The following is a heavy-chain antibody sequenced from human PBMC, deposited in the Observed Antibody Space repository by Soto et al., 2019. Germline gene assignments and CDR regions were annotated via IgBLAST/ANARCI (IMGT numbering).Heavy chain of an antibody. CDR1: GFTFSDYA. CDR2: VSHDGRNT. V-gene: IGHV3-30*18. Sequence: VQLVESGGGVVQPGRSLRLSCAASGFTFSDYAMHWVRQAPGKGLEWVAVVSHDGRNTHYSDSVKGQFTISRDGCKSTVSLEMTSLRAEDTAVYYCAKGGRQWLVTSDFNYWGQGALVTVSS. J-gene: IGHJ4*02. D-gene: IGHD6-19*01. CDR3: AKGGRQWLVTSDFNY.